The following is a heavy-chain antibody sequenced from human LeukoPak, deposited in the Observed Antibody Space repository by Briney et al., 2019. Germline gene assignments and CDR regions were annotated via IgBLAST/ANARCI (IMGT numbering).Heavy chain of an antibody. V-gene: IGHV3-23*01. CDR1: GFTFSTYA. J-gene: IGHJ6*02. CDR2: VGDGGRDT. D-gene: IGHD1-26*01. Sequence: GGSLRLSCAASGFTFSTYAMSWVRQAPGKGLDWVSTVGDGGRDTHYADSVKGRFTISRDDSNNTLYLQMNSLRAEDTAVYYCARDLGNYGMDVWGQGTTVTVSS. CDR3: ARDLGNYGMDV.